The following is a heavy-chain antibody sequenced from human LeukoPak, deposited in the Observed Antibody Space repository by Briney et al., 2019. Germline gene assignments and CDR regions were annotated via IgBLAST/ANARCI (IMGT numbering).Heavy chain of an antibody. D-gene: IGHD3-22*01. CDR1: GYTFTSYG. CDR2: ISAYNGNT. J-gene: IGHJ4*02. CDR3: ARADYYDSSGYYYEGTFDY. Sequence: GASVKVSCKASGYTFTSYGISRVRQAPGQGLEWMGWISAYNGNTNYAQKLQGRVTMTTDTSTSTAYMELSSLRSEDTAVYYCARADYYDSSGYYYEGTFDYWGQGTLVTVSS. V-gene: IGHV1-18*01.